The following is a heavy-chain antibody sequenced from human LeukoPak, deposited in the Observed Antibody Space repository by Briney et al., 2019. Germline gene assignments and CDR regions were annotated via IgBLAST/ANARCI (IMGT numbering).Heavy chain of an antibody. CDR1: GFTFSSYA. Sequence: GGSLRLSCAASGFTFSSYAMSWVRQAPGKGLEWVSAISGSGGSTYYADSVKGRFTISRDNSKNTLYPQMNSPRAEDTAVYYCAKRGRGLYGSGSYFTMDVWGQGTTVTVSS. CDR3: AKRGRGLYGSGSYFTMDV. CDR2: ISGSGGST. D-gene: IGHD3-10*01. J-gene: IGHJ6*02. V-gene: IGHV3-23*01.